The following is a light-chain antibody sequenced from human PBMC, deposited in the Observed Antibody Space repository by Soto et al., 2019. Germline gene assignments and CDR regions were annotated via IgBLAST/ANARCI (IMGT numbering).Light chain of an antibody. CDR2: EGS. V-gene: IGLV2-23*03. CDR3: CSHAGNTTFGV. Sequence: QSALTQPASVSGSPGQSITISCTGTSSDVGSYNLVSWYQQHPGKAPKLMIYEGSKRPPGISNRFSGSKSGNTTSLTISGLQAEDEVDYSCCSHAGNTTFGVFGGGTKLTVL. J-gene: IGLJ2*01. CDR1: SSDVGSYNL.